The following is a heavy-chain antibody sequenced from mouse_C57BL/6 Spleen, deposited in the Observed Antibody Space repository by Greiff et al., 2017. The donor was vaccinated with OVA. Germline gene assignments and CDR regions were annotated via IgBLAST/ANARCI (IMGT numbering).Heavy chain of an antibody. CDR1: GFTFSSYG. J-gene: IGHJ2*01. CDR2: ISSGGSYT. D-gene: IGHD2-1*01. V-gene: IGHV5-6*01. Sequence: VQLKESGGDLVKPGGSLKLSCAASGFTFSSYGMSWVRQTPDKRLEWVATISSGGSYTYYPDSVKGRFTISRDNAKNTLYLQMSSLKSEDTAMYYCARQTAIYYGNYDYWGQGTTLTVSS. CDR3: ARQTAIYYGNYDY.